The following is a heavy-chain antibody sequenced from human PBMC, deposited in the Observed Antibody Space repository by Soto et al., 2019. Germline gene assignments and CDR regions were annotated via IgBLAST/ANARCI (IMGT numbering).Heavy chain of an antibody. Sequence: QVQLVQSGAEVKKPGSSVKVSCKASGGTFSSYAISWVRQAPGQGLEWMGGIIPIFGTANYAQKFQGRVTITADESTSTAYMELSSLRSEDTAVYYCARNEVYSSSWYVSNYYYYGMDVWGQGTTVTVSS. CDR3: ARNEVYSSSWYVSNYYYYGMDV. V-gene: IGHV1-69*12. J-gene: IGHJ6*02. CDR1: GGTFSSYA. D-gene: IGHD6-13*01. CDR2: IIPIFGTA.